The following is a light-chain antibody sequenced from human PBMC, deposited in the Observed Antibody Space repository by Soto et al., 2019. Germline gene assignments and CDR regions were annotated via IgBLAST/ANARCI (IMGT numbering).Light chain of an antibody. Sequence: DIQMTQSPSSLSASVGDRVTITCRASQSISSYLNWYQQKPGKAPKLLIYAASSLQSGVPSRFSGSGSGTDFTLTISNLQPEDFATYYCQQSYSTWITFGQGTRLEIK. J-gene: IGKJ5*01. CDR1: QSISSY. CDR3: QQSYSTWIT. CDR2: AAS. V-gene: IGKV1-39*01.